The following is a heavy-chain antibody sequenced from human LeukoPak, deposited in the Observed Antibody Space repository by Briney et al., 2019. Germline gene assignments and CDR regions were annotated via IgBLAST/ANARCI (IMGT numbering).Heavy chain of an antibody. D-gene: IGHD4/OR15-4a*01. CDR2: IIPILGIA. CDR1: GYTLTSYG. CDR3: AREGSGTVLTVPWAFDI. J-gene: IGHJ3*02. V-gene: IGHV1-69*04. Sequence: SVKVSCKASGYTLTSYGISWVRQAPGQGLEWMGRIIPILGIANYAQKFQGRVTITADKSTSTAYMELSSLRSEDTAVYYCAREGSGTVLTVPWAFDIWGQGTMVTVSS.